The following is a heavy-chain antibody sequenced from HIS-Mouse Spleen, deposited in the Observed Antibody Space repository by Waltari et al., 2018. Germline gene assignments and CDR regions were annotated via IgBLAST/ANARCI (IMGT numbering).Heavy chain of an antibody. CDR1: GGSISSSSYY. Sequence: QLQLQESGPGLVKPSETLSLTCTVSGGSISSSSYYWGWIRQPPGKGLEWIGSIHYSGGTYYNPSLKSRVTRSVDTSKNQFSLKLSSVTAADTAVYYCAREIPYSSSWYDWYFDLWGQGTLVTVSS. J-gene: IGHJ2*01. CDR3: AREIPYSSSWYDWYFDL. CDR2: IHYSGGT. D-gene: IGHD6-13*01. V-gene: IGHV4-39*07.